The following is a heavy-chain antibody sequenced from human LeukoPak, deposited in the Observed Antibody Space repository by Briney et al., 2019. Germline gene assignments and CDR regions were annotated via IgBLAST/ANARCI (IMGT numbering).Heavy chain of an antibody. CDR1: GFTFSSYA. Sequence: GGSLRLSCAASGFTFSSYAMSWVRQAPGKGLEWVSAISGSGGSTYYADSVKGRFTISRDNSKNTLYLQMNSLRAEDTAVYYCAKGDSSGWYRGGYFDYWGQGTLVTVSS. J-gene: IGHJ4*02. CDR3: AKGDSSGWYRGGYFDY. D-gene: IGHD6-19*01. V-gene: IGHV3-23*01. CDR2: ISGSGGST.